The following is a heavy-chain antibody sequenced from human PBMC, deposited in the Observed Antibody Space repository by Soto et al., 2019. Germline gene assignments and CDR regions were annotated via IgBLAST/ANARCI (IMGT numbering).Heavy chain of an antibody. Sequence: PSETLSLTCTVSGGSISSSSYYWGWIRQPPGKGLEWIGSIYYSGSTYYNPSLKSRVTISVDTSKKQFSLKLSSVTAADTAVYYCARHKPTLTPNYYDSSGYLPFDYWGQGTLVTVSS. CDR3: ARHKPTLTPNYYDSSGYLPFDY. V-gene: IGHV4-39*01. D-gene: IGHD3-22*01. J-gene: IGHJ4*02. CDR1: GGSISSSSYY. CDR2: IYYSGST.